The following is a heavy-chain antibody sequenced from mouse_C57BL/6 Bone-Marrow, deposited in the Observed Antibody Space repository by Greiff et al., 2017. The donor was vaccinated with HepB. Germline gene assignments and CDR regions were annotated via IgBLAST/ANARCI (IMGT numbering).Heavy chain of an antibody. D-gene: IGHD1-1*01. V-gene: IGHV1-59*01. Sequence: QVQLQQPGAELVRPGTSVKLSCKASGYTFTSYWMHWVKQRPGQGLEWIGVIDPSDSYTNYNQKFKGKATLTVDTSSSTAYMQLSSLTSEDSAVYYCAPLYGSREDYWGQGTSVTVSS. CDR3: APLYGSREDY. CDR1: GYTFTSYW. CDR2: IDPSDSYT. J-gene: IGHJ4*01.